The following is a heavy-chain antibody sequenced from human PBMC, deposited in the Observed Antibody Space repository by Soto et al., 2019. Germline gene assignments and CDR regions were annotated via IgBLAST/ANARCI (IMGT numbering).Heavy chain of an antibody. CDR1: GGTLSDHG. Sequence: QVQLEQSGAEVKKPGSSVKVSCKASGGTLSDHGVAWLRQAPGQGLEWMGGTIPVFNTAKYAQKFQGRVTVTADKFTNIAYMELSSLRSEDTAFYFCARGVYGSGHYYTDPSAFDIWGQGTMVIVSS. D-gene: IGHD3-10*01. CDR3: ARGVYGSGHYYTDPSAFDI. V-gene: IGHV1-69*06. J-gene: IGHJ3*02. CDR2: TIPVFNTA.